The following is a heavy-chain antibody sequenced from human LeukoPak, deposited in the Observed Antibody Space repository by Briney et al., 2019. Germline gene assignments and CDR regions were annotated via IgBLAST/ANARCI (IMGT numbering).Heavy chain of an antibody. CDR1: GGSGSSGRYY. CDR3: ARASGVSSYLLPI. V-gene: IGHV4-61*01. CDR2: IYYSGSTSYNPSYSSGST. Sequence: SETLSLTCTVSGGSGSSGRYYWSWIRQPPGKGLEWIGYIYYSGSTSYNPSYSSGSTNYNPSLKSRVTISIDPSKNQFSLRLNSVTAADTAVYYCARASGVSSYLLPIWGQGTLVTVSS. J-gene: IGHJ4*02. D-gene: IGHD2-8*01.